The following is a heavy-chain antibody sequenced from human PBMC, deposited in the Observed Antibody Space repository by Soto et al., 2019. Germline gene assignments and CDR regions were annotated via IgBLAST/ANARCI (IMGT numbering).Heavy chain of an antibody. CDR2: ISSSSSTI. CDR3: ARGLKSGYSSGWYVGWFDP. Sequence: PGGSLRLSCAASGFTFSSYSVNWVRQAPGKGLEWVSYISSSSSTIYYADSVKGRFTISRDNAKNSLYLQMNSLRAEDTAVYYCARGLKSGYSSGWYVGWFDPWGQGTLVTVSS. V-gene: IGHV3-48*01. D-gene: IGHD6-19*01. J-gene: IGHJ5*02. CDR1: GFTFSSYS.